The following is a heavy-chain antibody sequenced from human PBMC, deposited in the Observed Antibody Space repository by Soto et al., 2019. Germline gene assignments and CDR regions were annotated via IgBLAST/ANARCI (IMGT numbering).Heavy chain of an antibody. CDR1: GGTFSSYA. CDR2: IMPIFGTA. Sequence: QVQLVQSGAEVKKPGSSVKVSCKASGGTFSSYAISWVRQAPGQGLEWMGGIMPIFGTANYEQKFQGRVTITADESTSTAYIELSSLRSEDTAVYYCASGLIAARPYYYYGMDVWGQGTTVTVSS. D-gene: IGHD6-6*01. J-gene: IGHJ6*02. CDR3: ASGLIAARPYYYYGMDV. V-gene: IGHV1-69*01.